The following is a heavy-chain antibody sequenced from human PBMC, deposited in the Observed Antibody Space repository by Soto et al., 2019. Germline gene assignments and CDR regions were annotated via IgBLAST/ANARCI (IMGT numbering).Heavy chain of an antibody. Sequence: PSETLSRSCAVYGGSFSGYYWSWIRQPPGKGLAWIGVINHSGSTNYNPSLESRVTISVDTSKNQFSLKLSSVAAADTAVYYCARGRTGAGNYYDSSGYQYYFNYWRQGTLVTVSS. D-gene: IGHD3-22*01. CDR3: ARGRTGAGNYYDSSGYQYYFNY. J-gene: IGHJ4*02. CDR1: GGSFSGYY. V-gene: IGHV4-34*01. CDR2: INHSGST.